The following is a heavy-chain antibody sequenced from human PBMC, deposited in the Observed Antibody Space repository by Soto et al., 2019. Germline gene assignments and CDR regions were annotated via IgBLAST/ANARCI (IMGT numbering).Heavy chain of an antibody. CDR1: GFTFSSYG. CDR3: ARDDSGFSGSHYIDYFNY. D-gene: IGHD1-26*01. V-gene: IGHV3-33*01. J-gene: IGHJ4*02. CDR2: IWYDGSNK. Sequence: GGSLRLSCAASGFTFSSYGMHWVRQAPGKGLEWVAVIWYDGSNKYYADSVKGRFTISRDNSKNTLYLQMNSLRAEDTAVYYCARDDSGFSGSHYIDYFNYWGQGALVTISS.